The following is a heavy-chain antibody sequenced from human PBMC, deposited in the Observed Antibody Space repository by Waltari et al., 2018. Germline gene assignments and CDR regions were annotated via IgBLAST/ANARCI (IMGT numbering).Heavy chain of an antibody. V-gene: IGHV3-23*01. CDR3: AKIRDSYPLIHDAFDV. CDR1: GYTFSTYA. Sequence: VQPGGSLRLSCAASGYTFSTYAMSWVRQAPGKGLEWVSGISSSGVSTYYADSVKGRFTISRDNSKNTLYLQMNSLRAEDTAVYYCAKIRDSYPLIHDAFDVWGQGTLVTVSS. CDR2: ISSSGVST. D-gene: IGHD2-21*02. J-gene: IGHJ3*01.